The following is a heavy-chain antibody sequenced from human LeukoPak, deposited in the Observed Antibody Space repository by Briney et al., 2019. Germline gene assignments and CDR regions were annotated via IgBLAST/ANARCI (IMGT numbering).Heavy chain of an antibody. CDR1: GGSISSYY. CDR2: IYYSGST. Sequence: PSETLSLTCTVSGGSISSYYWSWIRQPPGKGPGWIAYIYYSGSTNYNPSLKSRVTISVDTSKNQFSLKLSSVTAADTAVYYCARISPYIVPNQAYGMDVWGQGTTVTVSS. D-gene: IGHD2-8*01. CDR3: ARISPYIVPNQAYGMDV. J-gene: IGHJ6*02. V-gene: IGHV4-59*01.